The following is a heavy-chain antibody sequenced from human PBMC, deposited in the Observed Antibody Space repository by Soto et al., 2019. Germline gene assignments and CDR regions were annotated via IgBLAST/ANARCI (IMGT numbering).Heavy chain of an antibody. J-gene: IGHJ4*02. V-gene: IGHV1-24*01. D-gene: IGHD3-16*01. CDR3: VAGGKRWLHSPFDY. CDR2: FDPEDGET. CDR1: GHTLSELS. Sequence: QVQLVQSGAEVKKPGASVKVSCKVSGHTLSELSMHWVRQAPGKGLEWMGGFDPEDGETISAQKFQRRVTMTEDTSTASTYMELRSLRSEDTAVYYCVAGGKRWLHSPFDYWGQGTLVTISS.